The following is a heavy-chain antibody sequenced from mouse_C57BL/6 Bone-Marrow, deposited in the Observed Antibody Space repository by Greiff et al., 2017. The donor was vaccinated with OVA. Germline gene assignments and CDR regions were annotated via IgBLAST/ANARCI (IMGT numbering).Heavy chain of an antibody. CDR2: IYPGSGNT. V-gene: IGHV1-76*01. CDR1: GYTFTDYY. J-gene: IGHJ2*01. Sequence: VQRVESGAELVRPGASVKLSCKASGYTFTDYYINWVKQRPGQGLEWIARIYPGSGNTYYNEKFKGKATLTAEKSSSTAYMQLSSLTSEDSAVYFCALYYDYDAYYFDYWGQGTTLTVSS. CDR3: ALYYDYDAYYFDY. D-gene: IGHD2-4*01.